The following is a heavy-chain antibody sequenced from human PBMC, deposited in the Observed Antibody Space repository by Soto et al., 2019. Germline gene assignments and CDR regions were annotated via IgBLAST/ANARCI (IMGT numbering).Heavy chain of an antibody. CDR1: GFSFSIYV. CDR2: ICSSGDST. V-gene: IGHV3-23*01. D-gene: IGHD3-3*01. J-gene: IGHJ6*02. CDR3: AKDKQDDFWSGYPGYYGMEV. Sequence: SGGSLRLSCAASGFSFSIYVMSWVRQAPGKGLEWVSDICSSGDSTYYADSEKGRFTISRDNSKNTLYLQMNSLRAEDTAVYYCAKDKQDDFWSGYPGYYGMEVWGQGTTVPVSS.